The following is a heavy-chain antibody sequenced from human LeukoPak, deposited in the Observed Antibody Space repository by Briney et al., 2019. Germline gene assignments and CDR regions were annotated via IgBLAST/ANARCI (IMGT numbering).Heavy chain of an antibody. CDR1: GYTLTELL. CDR3: ATERYDFWSGYYKT. J-gene: IGHJ5*02. CDR2: FDPEDGET. Sequence: ASVKVSRKVSGYTLTELLMHWERQAPGKGLEWMGGFDPEDGETIYAQKFQGRVTMTEDTSTDTAYMELSSLRSEDTAVYYCATERYDFWSGYYKTWGQGTLVTVSS. V-gene: IGHV1-24*01. D-gene: IGHD3-3*01.